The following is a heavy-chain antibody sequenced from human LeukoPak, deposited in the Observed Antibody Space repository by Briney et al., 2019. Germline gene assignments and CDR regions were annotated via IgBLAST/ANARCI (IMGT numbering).Heavy chain of an antibody. Sequence: GGSLRLSCAASGFTFSTYWMHWVRQAPGKGLVRVSRIKSDGSSTSYADSVKGRFTISRDNAKSTLYLQMNSLRVEDTAVYYCARGHSDFPVNYYFDLWGRGTLLTVSS. D-gene: IGHD4-11*01. J-gene: IGHJ2*01. CDR3: ARGHSDFPVNYYFDL. V-gene: IGHV3-74*01. CDR1: GFTFSTYW. CDR2: IKSDGSST.